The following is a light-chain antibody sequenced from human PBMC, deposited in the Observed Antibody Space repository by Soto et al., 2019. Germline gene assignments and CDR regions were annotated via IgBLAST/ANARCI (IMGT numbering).Light chain of an antibody. Sequence: DIQSIQSPFTMSASVGDRVTITCRASQSISSWLAWYQQKPGKAPKVLIYKASSLESGVPSRFSGSGSGTEFTLTIKSLQPEEFATDYCKHYSNFWTVGQGTKGEIK. CDR2: KAS. CDR1: QSISSW. J-gene: IGKJ1*01. CDR3: KHYSNFWT. V-gene: IGKV1-5*03.